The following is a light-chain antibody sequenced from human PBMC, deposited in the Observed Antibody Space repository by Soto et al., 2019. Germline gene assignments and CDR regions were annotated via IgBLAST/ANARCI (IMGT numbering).Light chain of an antibody. V-gene: IGKV3-15*01. CDR2: AAS. CDR1: QSVSTH. CDR3: LQYNDWPVYT. Sequence: EVVMTQSPVNLSVSPGERATLSCRASQSVSTHLAWYQQNPGQAPKLLIYAASTRVTGISARFSGSGSGTEFSLTISSLQSEDFGIYYCLQYNDWPVYTFGQGTNVEVK. J-gene: IGKJ2*01.